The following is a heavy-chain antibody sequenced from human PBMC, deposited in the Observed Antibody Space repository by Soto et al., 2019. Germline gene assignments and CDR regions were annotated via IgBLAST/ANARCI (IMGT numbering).Heavy chain of an antibody. Sequence: SETLSLTCTVSGGSISSYYWSWIRQPPGKGLEWIGYIYYSGSTNYNPSLKSRVTISVDTSKNQFSLKLSSVTAADTAVYYCAGEYRTRAVEGSSWYEDYFDYWGQGTLVTVSS. CDR1: GGSISSYY. J-gene: IGHJ4*02. CDR2: IYYSGST. CDR3: AGEYRTRAVEGSSWYEDYFDY. D-gene: IGHD6-13*01. V-gene: IGHV4-59*01.